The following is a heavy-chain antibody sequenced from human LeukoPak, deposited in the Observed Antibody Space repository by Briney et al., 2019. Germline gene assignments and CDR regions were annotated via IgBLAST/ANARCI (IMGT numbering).Heavy chain of an antibody. V-gene: IGHV4-34*01. D-gene: IGHD3-10*01. J-gene: IGHJ6*03. Sequence: SETLSLTCAVYGGSFSGYYWSWIRQPPGKGLEWIGEINHSGSTNYNPSLKSRVTISVDTSKNQFSLKLSSVTAADTAVYYCAGSNYDYYYMDVWGKGTTVTVSS. CDR1: GGSFSGYY. CDR2: INHSGST. CDR3: AGSNYDYYYMDV.